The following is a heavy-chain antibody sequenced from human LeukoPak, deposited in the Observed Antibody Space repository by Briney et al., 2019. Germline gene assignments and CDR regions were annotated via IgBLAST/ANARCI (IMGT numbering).Heavy chain of an antibody. D-gene: IGHD2-15*01. V-gene: IGHV5-10-1*01. CDR1: GYSFTSYW. J-gene: IGHJ3*02. CDR2: IDPSDSYT. CDR3: ARQYCSGGSCYSSDAFDI. Sequence: GESLKISCEGSGYSFTSYWISWVRQMPGKGLEWMGRIDPSDSYTNYSPSFQGHVTISADKSISTAYLQWSSLKASDTAMCYCARQYCSGGSCYSSDAFDIWGQGTMVTVSS.